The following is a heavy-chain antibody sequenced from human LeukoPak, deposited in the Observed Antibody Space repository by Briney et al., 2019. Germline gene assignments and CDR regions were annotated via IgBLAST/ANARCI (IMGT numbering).Heavy chain of an antibody. D-gene: IGHD5-24*01. Sequence: SETLSLTCTVSGGSISSGSYYWSWMRQPAGKGLEWIGRIYTSGNTEYNPALRGRVTISVDTSKIQFSLNLRFVTAADTAVYYCARREASWLPFDCWGQGTLVTVSS. J-gene: IGHJ4*02. CDR3: ARREASWLPFDC. CDR2: IYTSGNT. V-gene: IGHV4-61*02. CDR1: GGSISSGSYY.